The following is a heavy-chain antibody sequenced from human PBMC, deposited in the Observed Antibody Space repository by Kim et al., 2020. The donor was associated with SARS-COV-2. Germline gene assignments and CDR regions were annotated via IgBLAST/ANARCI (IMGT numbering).Heavy chain of an antibody. CDR2: ISGSGGST. Sequence: GGSLRLSCAASGFTFSSYAMSWVRQAPGKGLEWVSAISGSGGSTYYADSVKGRFTISRDNSKNTLYLQMNSLRAEDTAVYYCAKTRPREQQLVWGWFDPWGQGTLVTVSS. CDR1: GFTFSSYA. CDR3: AKTRPREQQLVWGWFDP. V-gene: IGHV3-23*01. D-gene: IGHD6-13*01. J-gene: IGHJ5*02.